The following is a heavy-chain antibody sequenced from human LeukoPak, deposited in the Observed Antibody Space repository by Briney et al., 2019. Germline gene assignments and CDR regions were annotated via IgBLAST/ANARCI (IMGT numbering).Heavy chain of an antibody. V-gene: IGHV4-59*01. D-gene: IGHD4-17*01. CDR3: AREDPQTTVPEGLDV. CDR2: IYFSGTT. CDR1: GGSISNYY. Sequence: PSEALSPTCTVSGGSISNYYWSWLRQPPGKGLEWIGYIYFSGTTNINPSLKSRVTISVDMSKNQFSLKLSSVTAADTAVYYCAREDPQTTVPEGLDVWGQGTTVTVSS. J-gene: IGHJ6*02.